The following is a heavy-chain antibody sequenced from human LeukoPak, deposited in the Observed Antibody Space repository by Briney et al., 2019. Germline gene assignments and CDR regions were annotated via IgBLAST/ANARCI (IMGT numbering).Heavy chain of an antibody. CDR3: ARYKAIEGFYYYYYGMDV. CDR2: IIPIFGIA. CDR1: GGTFSSYA. D-gene: IGHD2-2*02. V-gene: IGHV1-69*04. J-gene: IGHJ6*02. Sequence: SVKVSCKASGGTFSSYAISWVRQAPGQGLEWMGRIIPIFGIANYAQKFQGRVTITADKSTSTAYMELSSLRSEDTAVYYCARYKAIEGFYYYYYGMDVWGQGTTVTVSS.